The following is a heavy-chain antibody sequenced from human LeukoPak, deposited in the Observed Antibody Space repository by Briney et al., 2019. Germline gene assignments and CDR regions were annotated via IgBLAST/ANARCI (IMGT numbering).Heavy chain of an antibody. D-gene: IGHD3-22*01. J-gene: IGHJ3*02. CDR3: ARDRSNYYDSSGYSSDAFDI. CDR2: MTPNSGNT. CDR1: GYTFTSYD. V-gene: IGHV1-8*01. Sequence: ASVKVSCKASGYTFTSYDINWVRQATGQGLEWMGWMTPNSGNTGYAQKFQGRVTMTRNTSISTAYMELRSLRSDDTAVYYCARDRSNYYDSSGYSSDAFDIWGQGTMVTVSS.